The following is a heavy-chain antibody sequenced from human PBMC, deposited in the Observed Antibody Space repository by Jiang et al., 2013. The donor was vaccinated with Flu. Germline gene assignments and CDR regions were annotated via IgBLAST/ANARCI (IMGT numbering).Heavy chain of an antibody. J-gene: IGHJ4*02. CDR3: AREIASFGELSSQFDY. V-gene: IGHV4-4*02. D-gene: IGHD3-16*02. CDR2: IYHSGST. Sequence: YGPGLVKPSGTLSLTCAVSGGSISSSNWWSWVRQPPGKGLEWIGEIYHSGSTNYNPSLKSRVTISVDKSKNQFSLKLSSVTAADTAVYYCAREIASFGELSSQFDYWGQGTLVTVSS. CDR1: GGSISSSNW.